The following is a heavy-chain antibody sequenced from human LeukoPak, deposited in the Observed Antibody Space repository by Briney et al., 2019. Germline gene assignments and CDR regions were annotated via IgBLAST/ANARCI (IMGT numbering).Heavy chain of an antibody. CDR1: GYTFTSYG. Sequence: ASVKDSCKASGYTFTSYGISWVRQAPGQGLEWMGWISAYNGNTNYAQKLQGRVTMTTDTSTSTAYMELRSLRSDDTAVYYCASMIAAAGRDWFDPWGQGTLVTVSS. J-gene: IGHJ5*02. D-gene: IGHD6-13*01. CDR2: ISAYNGNT. V-gene: IGHV1-18*01. CDR3: ASMIAAAGRDWFDP.